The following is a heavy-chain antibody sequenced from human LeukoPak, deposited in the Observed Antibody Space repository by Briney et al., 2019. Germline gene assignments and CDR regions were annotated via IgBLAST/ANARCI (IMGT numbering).Heavy chain of an antibody. J-gene: IGHJ3*01. D-gene: IGHD6-25*01. CDR1: GGSISSGDYY. CDR2: VYYSGST. CDR3: ARACGIAAAGIVDTFDV. V-gene: IGHV4-30-4*08. Sequence: SQTVSLTCTVSGGSISSGDYYWSWIRQPPGKGLEWIGCVYYSGSTYYNPSLKSRVTISIDMSKNQFSLNLISMTAADTAVYYCARACGIAAAGIVDTFDVWGQGTMVTVSS.